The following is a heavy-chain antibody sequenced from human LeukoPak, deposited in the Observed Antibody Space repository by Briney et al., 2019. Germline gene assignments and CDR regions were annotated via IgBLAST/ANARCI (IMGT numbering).Heavy chain of an antibody. J-gene: IGHJ5*02. CDR1: GYTFTGYY. Sequence: GASVKVSCKASGYTFTGYYIHWVRQAPGQGLEWMGWMNPKNGGSSYAQNFEGRVTMTRETSITTAYMELSSLRFDDTAIYYCARERGQIAAARLHHWGQGTLVTVSS. CDR2: MNPKNGGS. CDR3: ARERGQIAAARLHH. V-gene: IGHV1-2*02. D-gene: IGHD6-13*01.